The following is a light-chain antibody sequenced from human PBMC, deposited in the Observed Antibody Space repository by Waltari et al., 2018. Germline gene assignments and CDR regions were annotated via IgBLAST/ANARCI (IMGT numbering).Light chain of an antibody. CDR3: LQDDSYPYT. V-gene: IGKV1-6*01. J-gene: IGKJ2*01. Sequence: AIQMTQSPSSLSASIGDRVTITCRASQGVRNAVVWFQQKPGKAPNLLIYGASILQNGVPSRFSASGSGLDFTLTISSLQPEDFATYYCLQDDSYPYTFGQGTKLEIK. CDR2: GAS. CDR1: QGVRNA.